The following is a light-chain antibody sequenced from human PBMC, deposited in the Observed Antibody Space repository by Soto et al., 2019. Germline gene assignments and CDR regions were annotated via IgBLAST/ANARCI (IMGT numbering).Light chain of an antibody. CDR1: QSVSSSY. Sequence: EIVLTQSPGTLSLSPGERATLSCRASQSVSSSYLGWYQQKPGQAPRLLICGASSRATGIPDRFSGSGSGTDFTLTISRLEPEDFAVYYCQQYGSAPPTFGQGTKVDIK. J-gene: IGKJ1*01. CDR2: GAS. V-gene: IGKV3-20*01. CDR3: QQYGSAPPT.